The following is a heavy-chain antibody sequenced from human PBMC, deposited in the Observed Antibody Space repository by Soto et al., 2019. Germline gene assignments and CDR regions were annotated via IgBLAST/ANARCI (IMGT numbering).Heavy chain of an antibody. D-gene: IGHD2-21*02. CDR3: ARACGGDCRGWFDP. Sequence: QVQLVQSEAEVKKPGSAVKISCKATGGTFSSYAISWVRQAPGQGLEWMGGIIPIFGTANYAQKFQGRVTITADESTSTDYMELSSLRSEDTAVYYCARACGGDCRGWFDPWGQGTLVTVSS. CDR2: IIPIFGTA. V-gene: IGHV1-69*12. CDR1: GGTFSSYA. J-gene: IGHJ5*02.